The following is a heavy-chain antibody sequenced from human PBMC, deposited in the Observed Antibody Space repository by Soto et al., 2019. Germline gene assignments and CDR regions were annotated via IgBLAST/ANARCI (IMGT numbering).Heavy chain of an antibody. CDR3: ARDYGGSSGWFDP. J-gene: IGHJ5*02. D-gene: IGHD4-17*01. V-gene: IGHV1-8*01. CDR2: MNTNNGNT. CDR1: GYTFTSYS. Sequence: QVQLVQSGAEVKKPGASVKVSCKASGYTFTSYSINWVRQATGQGLEWVGWMNTNNGNTGYAQKFQGRVTMTMDTSISTAYMELTSLTFEDTAVYYCARDYGGSSGWFDPWGQGTLVTVSS.